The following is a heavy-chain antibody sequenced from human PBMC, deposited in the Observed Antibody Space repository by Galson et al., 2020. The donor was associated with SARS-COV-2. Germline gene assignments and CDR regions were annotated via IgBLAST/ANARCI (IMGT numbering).Heavy chain of an antibody. J-gene: IGHJ4*02. D-gene: IGHD1-26*01. CDR3: AKVAVGATSYFDY. Sequence: GGSLRLSCAVSGFTFSGHAIHWVRQAPGRGLEWVAVISSDGRIKYYADSVRGRFTISRDNSRNTLFLQIDNLRHDDTAVYYCAKVAVGATSYFDYWGQGTLVTVSS. CDR1: GFTFSGHA. CDR2: ISSDGRIK. V-gene: IGHV3-30*14.